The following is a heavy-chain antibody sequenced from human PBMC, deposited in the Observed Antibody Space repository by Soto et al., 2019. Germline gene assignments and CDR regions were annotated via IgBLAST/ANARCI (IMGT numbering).Heavy chain of an antibody. CDR2: IYWDDDD. V-gene: IGHV2-5*02. J-gene: IGHJ4*02. Sequence: QITLKESGPTLVKPTQTLTLTCNFSGFSLSTSGLGVSWIRQPPGKALEWLALIYWDDDDRYSPSLKNRLSLRKDTSTNQVGLTFTNLNRADTATYFCTQVIRGVIWNWGQGTLVTVSS. CDR3: TQVIRGVIWN. CDR1: GFSLSTSGLG. D-gene: IGHD3-10*01.